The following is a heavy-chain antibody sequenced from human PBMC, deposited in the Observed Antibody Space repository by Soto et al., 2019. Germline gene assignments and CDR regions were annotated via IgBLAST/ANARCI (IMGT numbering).Heavy chain of an antibody. D-gene: IGHD3-22*01. CDR1: GFTVSSTY. CDR3: ARRHYNYESSGYYPLFDY. Sequence: PGGSLRLSCAASGFTVSSTYMSWVRQAPGKGLEWISVIYGGGDTFYADSVKGRFTISTDNSKNTLYLQMNSLRAEDTAVYYCARRHYNYESSGYYPLFDYWGQGTLVTVSS. CDR2: IYGGGDT. J-gene: IGHJ4*02. V-gene: IGHV3-53*01.